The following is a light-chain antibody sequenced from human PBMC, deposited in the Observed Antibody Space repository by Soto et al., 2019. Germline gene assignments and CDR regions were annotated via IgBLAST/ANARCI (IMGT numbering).Light chain of an antibody. CDR3: QQYNNWPPFT. CDR2: GAS. J-gene: IGKJ3*01. V-gene: IGKV3-15*01. Sequence: EIVMTQSPATLSVSPGERATLSCGASQSVSSNLAWYQQKPGQAPRLLIYGASTRATGFPARFSGSGSGTEFTLTISSLQSEDFAVYYCQQYNNWPPFTFGPGTKVDIK. CDR1: QSVSSN.